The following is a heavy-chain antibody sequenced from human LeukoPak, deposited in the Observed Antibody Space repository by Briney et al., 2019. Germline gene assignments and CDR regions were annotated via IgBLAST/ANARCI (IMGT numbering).Heavy chain of an antibody. CDR3: ARADGALDY. V-gene: IGHV3-48*02. CDR1: GFSVSIYG. Sequence: GGSLRLSCAASGFSVSIYGMNWVRQSPGKGLEWLSYIRSDSRTIYYADSVKGRFTISRDNAQNSLYLQMNSLRDDDSGVYFCARADGALDYWGPGTLVTVSS. CDR2: IRSDSRTI. J-gene: IGHJ4*02. D-gene: IGHD3-16*01.